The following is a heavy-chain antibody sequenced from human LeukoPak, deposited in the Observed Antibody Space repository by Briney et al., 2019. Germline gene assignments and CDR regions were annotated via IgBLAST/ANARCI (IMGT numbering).Heavy chain of an antibody. CDR1: GYTLISYG. V-gene: IGHV1-18*01. D-gene: IGHD3-22*01. J-gene: IGHJ5*02. CDR3: ARVFPYDSSGYAWFDP. Sequence: GASVKVSCKASGYTLISYGITWVRQAPGQGLEWLGWISAYNGNIDYAQKLQGRVTMTTDTSTSTAYMELRSLRSDDTAVYYCARVFPYDSSGYAWFDPWGQGTLVTVSS. CDR2: ISAYNGNI.